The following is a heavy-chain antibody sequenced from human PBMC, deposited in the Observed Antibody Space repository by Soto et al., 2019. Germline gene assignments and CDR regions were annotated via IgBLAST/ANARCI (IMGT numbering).Heavy chain of an antibody. D-gene: IGHD2-15*01. V-gene: IGHV1-2*02. CDR1: GYTFTGYY. J-gene: IGHJ4*02. CDR3: AGYCSGGSGGTCYSLAFDY. CDR2: IDPDSGGT. Sequence: AASVKVSCKTSGYTFTGYYIQWVRQAPGQGLEWIGWIDPDSGGTNYALKFQGRVTMTRDSSMSTAYMEVIRLRSDDTAVYYCAGYCSGGSGGTCYSLAFDYWGQGTQVTVSS.